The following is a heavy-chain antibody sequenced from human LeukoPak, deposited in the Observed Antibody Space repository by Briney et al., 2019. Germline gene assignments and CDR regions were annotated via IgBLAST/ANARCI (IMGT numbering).Heavy chain of an antibody. CDR1: GFTFPNAW. D-gene: IGHD3-22*01. J-gene: IGHJ4*02. Sequence: GGSLRLSYVASGFTFPNAWMSWVRQAPGKGLEWVGHIKSNTDGGTTDYSAPVRGRFIISRDDSKHTLYLQMNSLKTDDTAVYYCAKYDTSVNFDYWGQGTLVTVSS. CDR2: IKSNTDGGTT. V-gene: IGHV3-15*01. CDR3: AKYDTSVNFDY.